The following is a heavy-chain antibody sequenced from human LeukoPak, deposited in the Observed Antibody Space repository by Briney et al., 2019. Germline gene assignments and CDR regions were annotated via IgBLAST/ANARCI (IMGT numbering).Heavy chain of an antibody. CDR2: INQDGSAK. CDR3: ATGIAARQTQIAY. CDR1: GFTFSDYW. D-gene: IGHD6-6*01. V-gene: IGHV3-7*03. J-gene: IGHJ4*02. Sequence: GGSLRLSCAASGFTFSDYWMSWVRQAPGKGLEWVANINQDGSAKYYVDSVKGRFTISRDNAKNLLYLQMNSLRAEDTAVYYCATGIAARQTQIAYWGQGTLVTVSS.